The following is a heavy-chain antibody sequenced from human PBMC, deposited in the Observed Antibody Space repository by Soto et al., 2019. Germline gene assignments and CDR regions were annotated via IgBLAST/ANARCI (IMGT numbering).Heavy chain of an antibody. J-gene: IGHJ4*02. CDR3: AADRGIAAAGTIDY. D-gene: IGHD6-13*01. Sequence: ASVKVSCKASGFTFTSSAVRWVRQARGQRLEWIGWIVVGSGNTNYAQKFQERVTITRDMSTSTAYMELSSLRSEDTAVYYCAADRGIAAAGTIDYWGQGTLVTVSS. V-gene: IGHV1-58*01. CDR2: IVVGSGNT. CDR1: GFTFTSSA.